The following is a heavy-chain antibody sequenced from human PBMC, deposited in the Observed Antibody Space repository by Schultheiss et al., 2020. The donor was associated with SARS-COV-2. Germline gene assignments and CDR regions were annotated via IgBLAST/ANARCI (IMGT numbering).Heavy chain of an antibody. D-gene: IGHD2-2*01. CDR3: AREGASSNFYGMDV. Sequence: SVKVSCKASGYTFTGYYMHWVRQAPGQGLEWMGWINPNSGGTNYAQKFQGWVTMTRDTSISTAYMELRSLRSDDTAVYYCAREGASSNFYGMDVWGQGTTVTVSS. CDR2: INPNSGGT. CDR1: GYTFTGYY. J-gene: IGHJ6*02. V-gene: IGHV1-2*04.